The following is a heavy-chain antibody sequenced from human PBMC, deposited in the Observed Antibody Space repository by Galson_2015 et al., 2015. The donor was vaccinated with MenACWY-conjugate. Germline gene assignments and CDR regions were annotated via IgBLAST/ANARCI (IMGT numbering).Heavy chain of an antibody. CDR2: FDPEDGET. V-gene: IGHV1-24*01. J-gene: IGHJ4*02. CDR1: GYTLTELS. D-gene: IGHD4-17*01. Sequence: SVKVSCKVSGYTLTELSMHWVRQAPGKGLERMGGFDPEDGETIYAQKFQGRVTMTEDTSTDTAHMELSSLRSEDTAVYYCATNGDYGVEVFDYWGQGTLVTVSS. CDR3: ATNGDYGVEVFDY.